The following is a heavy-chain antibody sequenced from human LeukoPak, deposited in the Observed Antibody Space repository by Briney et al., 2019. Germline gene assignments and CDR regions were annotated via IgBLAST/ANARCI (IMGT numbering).Heavy chain of an antibody. Sequence: SETLSLTCTVSGGSISSYYWSWIRQPPGKGLEWIGYIYYSGSTNYNPSLKSRVTISVDTSKNQFSLKLSSVAAADTAVYYCAREGRYFGTPIFDYWGQGTLVTVSS. J-gene: IGHJ4*02. CDR3: AREGRYFGTPIFDY. V-gene: IGHV4-59*01. D-gene: IGHD3-9*01. CDR1: GGSISSYY. CDR2: IYYSGST.